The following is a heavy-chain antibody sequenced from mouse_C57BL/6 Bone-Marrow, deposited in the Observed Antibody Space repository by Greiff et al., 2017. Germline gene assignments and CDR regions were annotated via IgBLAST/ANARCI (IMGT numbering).Heavy chain of an antibody. CDR2: ISSGGDYI. Sequence: EVMLVESGEGLVKPGGSLKLSCAASGFTFSSYAMSWVRQTPEKRLEWVAYISSGGDYIYYADTVKGRFTISTDNARNTLYLQMSSLKSEDTAMYYCTRDPAVVGMDCWGQGTSVTVSS. D-gene: IGHD1-1*01. J-gene: IGHJ4*01. V-gene: IGHV5-9-1*02. CDR1: GFTFSSYA. CDR3: TRDPAVVGMDC.